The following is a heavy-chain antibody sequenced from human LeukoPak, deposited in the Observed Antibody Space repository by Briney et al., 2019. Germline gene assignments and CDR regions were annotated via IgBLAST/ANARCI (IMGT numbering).Heavy chain of an antibody. V-gene: IGHV3-33*01. CDR1: GFTFSSYG. J-gene: IGHJ4*02. Sequence: GRSLRLSCAASGFTFSSYGMHWVRQAPGKGLEWVAVIWYDGSNKYYADSVKGRFTISRDNSKNTLYLQMNSLRAEDTAVYYCARGRAYMVRGVTLDYRGQGTLVTVSS. D-gene: IGHD3-10*01. CDR3: ARGRAYMVRGVTLDY. CDR2: IWYDGSNK.